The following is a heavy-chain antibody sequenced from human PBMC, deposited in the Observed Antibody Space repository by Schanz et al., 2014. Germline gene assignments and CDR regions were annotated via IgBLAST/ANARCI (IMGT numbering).Heavy chain of an antibody. D-gene: IGHD3-3*01. CDR3: AKIWKAHHLTGRPGWSDGMDV. CDR1: GFTVSNNY. CDR2: IYSDGST. V-gene: IGHV3-66*01. Sequence: EVQLVESGGGLVQPGGSLRLSCAASGFTVSNNYMSWVRQAPGKGLECVSIIYSDGSTYYVDSVKGRFIISRDNSKNTLSLQMNSLRVEDTAIYYCAKIWKAHHLTGRPGWSDGMDVWGQGTTV. J-gene: IGHJ6*02.